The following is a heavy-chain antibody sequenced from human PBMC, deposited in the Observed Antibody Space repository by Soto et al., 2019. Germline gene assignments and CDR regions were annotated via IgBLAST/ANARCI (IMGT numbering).Heavy chain of an antibody. Sequence: EVQLLESGGGLIQPGGSLRLSCAASGFAFSGYAMTWVRQAPGKGLEWVSAIGSGGATSYADSVKGRFTTSRDNSKNTLHLQMNSLRAEDTAVYYCAKRSCGGGTCSIDYWGQGPLVTVSS. V-gene: IGHV3-23*01. D-gene: IGHD2-15*01. CDR1: GFAFSGYA. J-gene: IGHJ4*02. CDR2: IGSGGAT. CDR3: AKRSCGGGTCSIDY.